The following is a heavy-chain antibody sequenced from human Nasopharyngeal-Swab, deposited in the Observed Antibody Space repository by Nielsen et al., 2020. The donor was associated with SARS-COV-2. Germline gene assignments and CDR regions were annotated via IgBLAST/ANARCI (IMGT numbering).Heavy chain of an antibody. CDR2: ISSSGSHK. V-gene: IGHV3-21*01. CDR3: ARVEEYYYGSGSLSDN. CDR1: GFTFSSYS. Sequence: GGSLRLSCAASGFTFSSYSMNWVRQAPGKGLEWVSFISSSGSHKYYADSMKGRFTISRDNAKSPLYLQLSSLRAEDTAVYYCARVEEYYYGSGSLSDNWGQGTLVTVSS. D-gene: IGHD3-10*01. J-gene: IGHJ4*02.